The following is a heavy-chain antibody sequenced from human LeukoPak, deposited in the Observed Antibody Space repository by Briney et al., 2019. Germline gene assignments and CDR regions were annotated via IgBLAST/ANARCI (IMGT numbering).Heavy chain of an antibody. CDR2: VKSDGSDT. CDR3: TTGIGNYYYY. CDR1: GSTFSRYW. V-gene: IGHV3-74*01. J-gene: IGHJ4*02. Sequence: GGSLRLSCAATGSTFSRYWMHWVRQAPGKGLVWVSRVKSDGSDTIYADSVKGRFTISRDNAKNTLYLQMDSLRAEDTAVYYCTTGIGNYYYYWGQGTLVTVAS. D-gene: IGHD3-10*01.